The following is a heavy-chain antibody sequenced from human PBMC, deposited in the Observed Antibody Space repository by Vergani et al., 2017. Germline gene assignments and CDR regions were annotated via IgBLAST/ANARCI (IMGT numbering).Heavy chain of an antibody. V-gene: IGHV4-34*01. Sequence: QVQLQQWGAGLLKPSETLSLTCAVYGGSFSGYYWSWIRQPPGKGLEWIGEINHSGSTNYNPSLKSRVTISVDTSKNQFSLKLSSVTVADTAVYYCARGVVGYGMDVWGQGTTVTVSS. CDR2: INHSGST. J-gene: IGHJ6*02. CDR1: GGSFSGYY. CDR3: ARGVVGYGMDV.